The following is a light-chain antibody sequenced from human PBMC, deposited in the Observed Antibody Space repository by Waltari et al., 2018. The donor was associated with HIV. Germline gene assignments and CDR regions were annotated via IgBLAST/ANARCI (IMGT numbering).Light chain of an antibody. J-gene: IGLJ2*01. Sequence: QSVLTQPPSASGTPGPRVTISCFGGTSNVASTYVYWYQQVPGTTPKLLIYMNHARPSGVPDRFSGSKSGTSASLAVSGLRSEDEAAYYCAVWDDSLNGLVFGGGTKLTVL. CDR1: TSNVASTY. V-gene: IGLV1-47*01. CDR3: AVWDDSLNGLV. CDR2: MNH.